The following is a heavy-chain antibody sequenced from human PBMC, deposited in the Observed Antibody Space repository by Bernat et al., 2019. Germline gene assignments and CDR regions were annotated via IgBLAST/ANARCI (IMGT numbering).Heavy chain of an antibody. J-gene: IGHJ6*02. CDR1: GFTFSDYR. CDR3: ARVGVQAAGWDYYYGMDV. V-gene: IGHV3-48*01. D-gene: IGHD6-13*01. CDR2: ISPGSSTI. Sequence: EVQLVESGGGLVQPGRSLRLSCAASGFTFSDYRMNWVRQAPGKGLEWISDISPGSSTIYYADSVKGRFTISRDNSKNTLYLQMNSLRAEDTAVYYCARVGVQAAGWDYYYGMDVWGQGTTVTVSS.